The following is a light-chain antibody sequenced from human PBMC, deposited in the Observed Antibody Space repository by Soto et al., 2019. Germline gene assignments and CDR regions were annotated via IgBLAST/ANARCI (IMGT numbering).Light chain of an antibody. J-gene: IGKJ3*01. CDR1: QSISSSY. Sequence: EIVLTQSPGTLSLSPGERATLSCRASQSISSSYLAWYQQNPGQAPRLLVYGASSRATGIPDRFSGSGSGTDFTLTISRLETEDVAVYYCQQYGSSRFTFGPGTNVYIK. CDR2: GAS. V-gene: IGKV3-20*01. CDR3: QQYGSSRFT.